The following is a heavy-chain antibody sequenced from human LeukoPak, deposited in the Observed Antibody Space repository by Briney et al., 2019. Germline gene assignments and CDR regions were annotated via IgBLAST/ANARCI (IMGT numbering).Heavy chain of an antibody. V-gene: IGHV3-7*04. CDR3: ARENHATFDY. Sequence: PVGSLRPSCAASGFTFRTFWLSSVGEAPGKGLEWVANINQDGNEKYYVDSVKGRFTISRDNAKNSLYLQMNSLRVEDTAVYYCARENHATFDYWGQGTLVTVSS. J-gene: IGHJ4*02. CDR2: INQDGNEK. CDR1: GFTFRTFW. D-gene: IGHD1-14*01.